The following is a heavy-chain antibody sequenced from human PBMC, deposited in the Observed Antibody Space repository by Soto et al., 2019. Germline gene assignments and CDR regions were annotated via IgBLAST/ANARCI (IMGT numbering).Heavy chain of an antibody. J-gene: IGHJ3*02. CDR2: ISSNEGST. CDR1: GFTFSSYA. CDR3: GKDRDSSGSTGYAFDI. Sequence: GGSLRLSCSASGFTFSSYAMHWVRQAPGKGLEYVSAISSNEGSTYYADSVKGRFTISRDNSKNTLYLQMSSLRAEDTAVYYCGKDRDSSGSTGYAFDIWGQGTMVTVSS. V-gene: IGHV3-64D*06. D-gene: IGHD3-22*01.